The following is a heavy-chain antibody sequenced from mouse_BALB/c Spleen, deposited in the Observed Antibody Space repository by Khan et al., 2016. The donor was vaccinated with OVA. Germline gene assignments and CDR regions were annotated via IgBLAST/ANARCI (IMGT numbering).Heavy chain of an antibody. J-gene: IGHJ2*01. CDR1: GYTFTSYW. Sequence: QVQLQQPGAELVKAGASVKMSCKASGYTFTSYWMHWVKQRLGQGLEWFGEINPSNGRTNYNEKFKSKATLTVDKSSSTAYMLLSGPTFEDSAVYYCARIKKIVATYFDYWGQGTTLTVSS. D-gene: IGHD1-1*01. CDR2: INPSNGRT. CDR3: ARIKKIVATYFDY. V-gene: IGHV1S81*02.